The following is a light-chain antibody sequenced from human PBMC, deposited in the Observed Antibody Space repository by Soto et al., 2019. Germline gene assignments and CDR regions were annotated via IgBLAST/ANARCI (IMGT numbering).Light chain of an antibody. J-gene: IGKJ4*01. CDR1: QSVSSSY. CDR3: QQYGSSPF. Sequence: EIVLTQSPGTLSLSPVERATLSFRASQSVSSSYLAWYQQKPGQAPRLLIYGASSRATGIPDRFSGSGSGTDFTLTISRLEPEDFAVYYCQQYGSSPFFGGGTKVDIK. CDR2: GAS. V-gene: IGKV3-20*01.